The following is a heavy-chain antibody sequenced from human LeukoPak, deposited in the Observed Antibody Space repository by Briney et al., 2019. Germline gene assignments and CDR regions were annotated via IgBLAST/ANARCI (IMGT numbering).Heavy chain of an antibody. V-gene: IGHV3-7*01. CDR2: MKEDGGEI. CDR1: AFTLSSYW. J-gene: IGHJ4*02. D-gene: IGHD4-23*01. CDR3: ARDRGYSTFDY. Sequence: GGSLRLSCEASAFTLSSYWMSWVRQAPGKGLEWVANMKEDGGEINYVDSVKGRFTISRDNAKNSLFLQMNSLRVEDTAVYYCARDRGYSTFDYWGQGTLVTVSS.